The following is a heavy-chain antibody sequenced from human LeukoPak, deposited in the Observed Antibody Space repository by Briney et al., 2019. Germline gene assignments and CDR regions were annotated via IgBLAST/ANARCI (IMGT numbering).Heavy chain of an antibody. J-gene: IGHJ5*01. Sequence: TSETLSLPCVVSEYSISSGYYWGWIRQSPGRGLEWIGSIHHSGTVYYNPSLQSRVTISVDMSKNHFSLKLPSVTAADTAVYYCARDQASYRSRGCFDSWGQGTPVIVSS. V-gene: IGHV4-38-2*02. CDR2: IHHSGTV. D-gene: IGHD3-10*01. CDR1: EYSISSGYY. CDR3: ARDQASYRSRGCFDS.